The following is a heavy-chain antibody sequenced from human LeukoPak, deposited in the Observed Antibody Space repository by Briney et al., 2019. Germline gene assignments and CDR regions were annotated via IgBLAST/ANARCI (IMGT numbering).Heavy chain of an antibody. Sequence: GGSLRLSCAASGFTFSSYVMGWVRQAPGKGLEWVSSISSSGGGTYYADSVRGRFTISRDNAKNSLYLQMNSLRAEDTAVYYCARVRNGAYYFDYWGQGTLVTVSS. CDR1: GFTFSSYV. D-gene: IGHD1-1*01. CDR3: ARVRNGAYYFDY. V-gene: IGHV3-23*01. J-gene: IGHJ4*02. CDR2: ISSSGGGT.